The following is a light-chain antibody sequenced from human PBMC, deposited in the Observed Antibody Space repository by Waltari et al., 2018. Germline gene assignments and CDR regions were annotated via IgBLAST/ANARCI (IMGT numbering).Light chain of an antibody. J-gene: IGLJ1*01. CDR2: EVS. V-gene: IGLV2-14*01. CDR1: NNDIGGYNR. CDR3: SSYTGSSTYI. Sequence: QAALTQSPSVSGSPGQSVTISCTGTNNDIGGYNRVSWYQQHPGKAPKLMIYEVSERPSVVSGRFSGSKSDNTASLTISGLQAEDEADYYCSSYTGSSTYIFGAGTRLTVL.